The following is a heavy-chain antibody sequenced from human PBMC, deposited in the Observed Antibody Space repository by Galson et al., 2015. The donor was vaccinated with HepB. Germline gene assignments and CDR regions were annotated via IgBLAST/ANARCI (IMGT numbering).Heavy chain of an antibody. D-gene: IGHD6-19*01. J-gene: IGHJ6*02. CDR2: IWYDGSNK. Sequence: SLRLSCAASGFTFSSYGMHWVRQAPGKGLEWVAVIWYDGSNKYYADSVKGRFTISRDNSKNTLYLQMNSLRAEDTAVYYCARAHKAVGYYYYYGMDVWGQGTTVTVSS. CDR1: GFTFSSYG. CDR3: ARAHKAVGYYYYYGMDV. V-gene: IGHV3-33*01.